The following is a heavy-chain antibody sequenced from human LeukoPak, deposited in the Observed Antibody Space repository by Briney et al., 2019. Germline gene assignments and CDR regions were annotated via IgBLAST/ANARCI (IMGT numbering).Heavy chain of an antibody. CDR1: GGSISSYY. J-gene: IGHJ4*02. CDR3: ARDNSAAGIDY. Sequence: PSETLSLTCTVSGGSISSYYWGWIRQPAGKGLEWIGRIYTSGSTNYNPSLRSRVTMSVDTSKNQFSLKLSSVTAADTAVYYCARDNSAAGIDYWGQGTLVTVSS. D-gene: IGHD6-13*01. V-gene: IGHV4-4*07. CDR2: IYTSGST.